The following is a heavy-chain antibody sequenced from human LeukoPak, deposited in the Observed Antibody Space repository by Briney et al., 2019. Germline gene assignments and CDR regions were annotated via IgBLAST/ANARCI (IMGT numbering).Heavy chain of an antibody. V-gene: IGHV4-59*01. CDR2: IYYSGGT. J-gene: IGHJ4*02. CDR1: GGSISSYY. CDR3: ARVRDCSSSICHYYFDY. D-gene: IGHD2-2*01. Sequence: SETLSLTCTVSGGSISSYYWSWIRQPPGKGLEWIGCIYYSGGTNYNPSLKSRVTISVDTSKNQFSLKLSSVTAADTAVYYCARVRDCSSSICHYYFDYWGQGTLVTVSS.